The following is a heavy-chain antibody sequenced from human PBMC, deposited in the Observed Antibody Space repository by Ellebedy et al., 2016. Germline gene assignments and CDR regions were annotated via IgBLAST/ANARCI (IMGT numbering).Heavy chain of an antibody. V-gene: IGHV3-15*07. J-gene: IGHJ4*02. Sequence: GGSLRLSCAVSGFSFTEAWLNWVRQAPGKGLEWVGQIRRKDVRGTTDYAAPVKGRFTISRDDSKNTLYLQMSNLKTEDTAVYYCTTNPGPWGDYWGQGTLVTVSS. CDR2: IRRKDVRGTT. CDR1: GFSFTEAW. CDR3: TTNPGPWGDY. D-gene: IGHD1-26*01.